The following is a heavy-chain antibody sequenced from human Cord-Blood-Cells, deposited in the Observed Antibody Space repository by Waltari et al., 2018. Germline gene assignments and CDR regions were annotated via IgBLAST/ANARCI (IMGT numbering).Heavy chain of an antibody. CDR2: INHSGST. CDR1: GGSFSGYY. D-gene: IGHD3-10*01. Sequence: QVQLQQWGAGLLKPSETLSLTCAVYGGSFSGYYWSWIRQPPGKGLEWIGEINHSGSTNYNPSLKSRVTISVDTSKNQFSLKLSSVTAADTAVYYCARGVQGVMFGYYYYGMDVWGQGTTVTVSS. V-gene: IGHV4-34*01. CDR3: ARGVQGVMFGYYYYGMDV. J-gene: IGHJ6*02.